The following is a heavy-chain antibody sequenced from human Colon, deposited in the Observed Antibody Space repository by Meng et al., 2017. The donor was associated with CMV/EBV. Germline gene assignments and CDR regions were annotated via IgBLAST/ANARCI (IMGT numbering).Heavy chain of an antibody. CDR3: ASHSSYVWGSHH. Sequence: QGQLVQSGVGVRMPGASVKVSCKASGYSFTGYYIHWVRQAPGQGLEWMGWMDPTTGRTDYAQKFQGTVTMTRDTSISTAYLELSRLTSDDTAVYYCASHSSYVWGSHHWGQGTLVTVSS. D-gene: IGHD3-16*01. CDR1: GYSFTGYY. CDR2: MDPTTGRT. V-gene: IGHV1-2*02. J-gene: IGHJ1*01.